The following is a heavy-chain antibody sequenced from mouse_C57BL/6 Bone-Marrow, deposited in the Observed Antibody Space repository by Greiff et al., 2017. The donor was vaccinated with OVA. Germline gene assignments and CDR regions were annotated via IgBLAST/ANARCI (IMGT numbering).Heavy chain of an antibody. CDR1: GYTFTDYY. CDR3: AREAYYSNYVAWFAY. J-gene: IGHJ3*01. Sequence: EVQLQQSGPELVKPGASVKISCKASGYTFTDYYMNWVKQSHGKSLEWIGDINPNNGGTSYNQKFKGKATLTVDKSSSTAYMELRSLTSEDSAVYYCAREAYYSNYVAWFAYWGQGTLVTVSA. CDR2: INPNNGGT. D-gene: IGHD2-5*01. V-gene: IGHV1-26*01.